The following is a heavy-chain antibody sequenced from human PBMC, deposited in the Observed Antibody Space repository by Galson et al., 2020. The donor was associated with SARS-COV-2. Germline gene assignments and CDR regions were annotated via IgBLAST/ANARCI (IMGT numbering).Heavy chain of an antibody. V-gene: IGHV4-59*08. Sequence: SETLSLTCSVSGGSINSYYWNWIRQSPGKGLEWIGYIYYSGSTKYNPSLKSRVSISVDTTRNQFSLTVTSVTAADTAIYYCARFKSTSSPSVGNNFFDPWGQGTQVIVSS. J-gene: IGHJ5*02. CDR1: GGSINSYY. D-gene: IGHD1-20*01. CDR2: IYYSGST. CDR3: ARFKSTSSPSVGNNFFDP.